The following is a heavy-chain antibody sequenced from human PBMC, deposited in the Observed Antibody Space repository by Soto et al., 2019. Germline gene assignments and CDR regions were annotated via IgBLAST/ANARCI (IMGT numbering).Heavy chain of an antibody. CDR2: IYYSGST. CDR3: ARRGYSYGCFDY. J-gene: IGHJ4*02. D-gene: IGHD5-18*01. Sequence: SETLSLTCTVSGGSISSSSYYWGWIRQPPGKGLEWIGSIYYSGSTYYNPSLKSRVTISVDTSKNQFSLKLSSVTAADTAVYYCARRGYSYGCFDYWGQGTLVTVSS. CDR1: GGSISSSSYY. V-gene: IGHV4-39*01.